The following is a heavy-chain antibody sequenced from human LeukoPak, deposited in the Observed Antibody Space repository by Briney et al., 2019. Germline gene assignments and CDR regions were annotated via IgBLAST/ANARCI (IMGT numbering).Heavy chain of an antibody. CDR3: ATGNRRPTRVDY. D-gene: IGHD3-10*01. V-gene: IGHV4-31*03. CDR1: GGSISSGGYY. J-gene: IGHJ4*02. CDR2: IYYSGST. Sequence: PSETLSLTCTVSGGSISSGGYYWSWIRQHPGKGLEWIGYIYYSGSTYYNPSLKSRVTISVDTSKNQFSLKLSSVTAADTAVYYCATGNRRPTRVDYWGQGTLVTVSS.